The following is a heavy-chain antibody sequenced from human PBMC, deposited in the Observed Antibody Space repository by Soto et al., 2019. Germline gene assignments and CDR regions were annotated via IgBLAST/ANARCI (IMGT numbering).Heavy chain of an antibody. CDR1: GYTFTSYG. CDR3: ARAPIPYYYGSGSYLARFALDI. D-gene: IGHD3-10*01. CDR2: ISAYNGNT. V-gene: IGHV1-18*01. J-gene: IGHJ3*02. Sequence: ASVKVSCKASGYTFTSYGISWVRQAPGQGLEWMGWISAYNGNTNYAQKLQGRVTMTTDTSTSTAYMELRSLRSDDTAVYYCARAPIPYYYGSGSYLARFALDIWGQGTMVTVSS.